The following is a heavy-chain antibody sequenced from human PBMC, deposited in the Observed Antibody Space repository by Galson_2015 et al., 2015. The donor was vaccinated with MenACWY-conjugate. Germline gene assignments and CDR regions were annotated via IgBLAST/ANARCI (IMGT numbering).Heavy chain of an antibody. J-gene: IGHJ4*02. V-gene: IGHV3-7*03. D-gene: IGHD2-2*01. CDR2: INQAGSET. CDR1: GFTFSNNW. Sequence: SLRLSCAASGFTFSNNWMAWLRQVPGKGLEYVAHINQAGSETYYVDYVRGRFSISRDNSKNSLYLQMSSLRVEDTAIYYCAKHTSWAFDYWGQGALVTVSS. CDR3: AKHTSWAFDY.